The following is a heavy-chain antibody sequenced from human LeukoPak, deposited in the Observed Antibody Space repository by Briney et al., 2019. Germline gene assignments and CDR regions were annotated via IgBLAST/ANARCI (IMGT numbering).Heavy chain of an antibody. CDR2: IYYSGST. CDR1: GGSISSYY. D-gene: IGHD3-10*01. CDR3: ARVDTMVRGVIYYYYGMDV. J-gene: IGHJ6*02. V-gene: IGHV4-59*01. Sequence: SETLSLTCTVSGGSISSYYWSWIRQPPGKGLEWIGYIYYSGSTNYNPSLKSRVTISVDTSKNQFSLKLSSVTAADTAVYYCARVDTMVRGVIYYYYGMDVWGQGTTVTVS.